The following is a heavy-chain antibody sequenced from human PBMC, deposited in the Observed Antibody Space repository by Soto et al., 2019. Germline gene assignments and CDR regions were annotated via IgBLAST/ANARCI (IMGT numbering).Heavy chain of an antibody. CDR1: GDSVSSKSAA. CDR3: ARDLLYGMDV. CDR2: TYYRSKWYN. Sequence: SQTLSLTCVISGDSVSSKSAAWHWIRQSPSRGLEWLGRTYYRSKWYNDYAVSVKSRITINPDTSKNQFSPQLNSVTPEDTAVYYCARDLLYGMDVWGQGTTVTVSS. V-gene: IGHV6-1*01. J-gene: IGHJ6*02.